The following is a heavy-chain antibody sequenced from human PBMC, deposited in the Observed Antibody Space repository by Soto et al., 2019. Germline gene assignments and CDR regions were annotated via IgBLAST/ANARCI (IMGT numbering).Heavy chain of an antibody. CDR1: GYIFIDYN. CDR3: AKNADWTDGGWFDP. Sequence: QVQLVQSGAEVKKPGASVKVSCKASGYIFIDYNIHWVRQAPGQGLEWMGWINPNSGSTTYEPKFQGRVTMTTDTSISTAYLELRRLRSDDTAVYYCAKNADWTDGGWFDPWGLGTLVTVSS. D-gene: IGHD1-1*01. V-gene: IGHV1-2*02. J-gene: IGHJ5*02. CDR2: INPNSGST.